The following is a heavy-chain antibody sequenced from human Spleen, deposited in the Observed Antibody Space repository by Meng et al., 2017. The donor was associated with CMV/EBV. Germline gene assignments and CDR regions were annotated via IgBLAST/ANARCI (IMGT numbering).Heavy chain of an antibody. J-gene: IGHJ6*02. D-gene: IGHD6-6*01. CDR3: ARESSNSHCLDV. CDR2: IQDDGSNT. CDR1: GFTVSSNY. Sequence: GESLKISCAASGFTVSSNYMSWVRQAPGKGLEWVTFIQDDGSNTNYIDSVKGRFIISRDNAENSLYLQVNGLRAEDTAIYYCARESSNSHCLDVWGQGTTVTVSS. V-gene: IGHV3-30*02.